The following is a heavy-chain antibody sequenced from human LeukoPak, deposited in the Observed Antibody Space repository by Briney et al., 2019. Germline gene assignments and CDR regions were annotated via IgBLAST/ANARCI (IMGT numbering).Heavy chain of an antibody. V-gene: IGHV4-31*03. D-gene: IGHD3-22*01. Sequence: PSETLSLTCTVSGVSISSGGYYWSWIRQHPGKGLEWIGYIYYSGSTYYNPSLKSRVTISVDTSKNQFSLKLSSVTAADTAVYYCARAYYDSSGLDPWGQGTLVTVSS. CDR1: GVSISSGGYY. J-gene: IGHJ5*02. CDR2: IYYSGST. CDR3: ARAYYDSSGLDP.